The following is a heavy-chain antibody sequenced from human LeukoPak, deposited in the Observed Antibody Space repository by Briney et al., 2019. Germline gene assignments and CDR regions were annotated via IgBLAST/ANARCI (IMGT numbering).Heavy chain of an antibody. V-gene: IGHV1-69*04. J-gene: IGHJ4*02. D-gene: IGHD3-22*01. CDR3: AAEDYYDSSGYYYGDY. CDR2: IIPILGMA. Sequence: ASVKVSCKASGGTFSSYAISWVRQAPGQGLEWMGRIIPILGMANYAQKFQGRVTITADKSTSTAYMELSSLRSEDTAVYYCAAEDYYDSSGYYYGDYWGQGTLVTVSS. CDR1: GGTFSSYA.